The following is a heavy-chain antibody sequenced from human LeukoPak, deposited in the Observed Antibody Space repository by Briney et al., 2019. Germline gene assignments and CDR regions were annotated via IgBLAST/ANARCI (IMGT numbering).Heavy chain of an antibody. CDR3: AKDIVVGATADAFDI. CDR2: ISSSSSYI. CDR1: GFTFSSYS. Sequence: GGSLRLSCAASGFTFSSYSMNWVRQAPGKGLEWVSSISSSSSYIYYADSVKGRFTISRDNAKNTLYLQMNSLRAEDTAVYYCAKDIVVGATADAFDIWGQGTMVTVSS. D-gene: IGHD1-26*01. J-gene: IGHJ3*02. V-gene: IGHV3-21*01.